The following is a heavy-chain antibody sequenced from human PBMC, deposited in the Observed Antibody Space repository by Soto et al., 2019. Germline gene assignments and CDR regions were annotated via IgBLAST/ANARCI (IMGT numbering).Heavy chain of an antibody. CDR1: GSTFSSYG. D-gene: IGHD6-19*01. Sequence: GGSLRLSCEASGSTFSSYGMHWVRQAPGKGLDWVAVISYDGSNKYNADSVKGRFTISSANSKNTLYLQSGGLRAEDTAVYYCVKDGSSGWPYFYDMDVWGQGTTVTVSS. V-gene: IGHV3-30*18. CDR2: ISYDGSNK. CDR3: VKDGSSGWPYFYDMDV. J-gene: IGHJ6*02.